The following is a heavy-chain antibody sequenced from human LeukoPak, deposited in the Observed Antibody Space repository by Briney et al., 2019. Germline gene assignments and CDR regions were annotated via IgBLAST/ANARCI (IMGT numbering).Heavy chain of an antibody. CDR1: GFTFSSYA. CDR2: ISYDGSNK. Sequence: PGGSLRLSCAASGFTFSSYAMHWVRQAPGKGLEWVAVISYDGSNKYYADSVKGRFTISRDNSKNTLYLQMSSLRAEDTAVYYCARASSWSLTDAFDIWGQGTMVTVSS. V-gene: IGHV3-30*04. D-gene: IGHD6-13*01. CDR3: ARASSWSLTDAFDI. J-gene: IGHJ3*02.